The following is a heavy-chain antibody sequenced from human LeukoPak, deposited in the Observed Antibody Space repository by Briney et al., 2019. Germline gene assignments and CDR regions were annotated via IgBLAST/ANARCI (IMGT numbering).Heavy chain of an antibody. CDR1: GYTFTTYG. CDR3: ARVGSITIFGVVPVSDAEYFQH. V-gene: IGHV1-18*01. CDR2: ISAYNGNT. D-gene: IGHD3-3*01. Sequence: ASVKVSCKASGYTFTTYGINWVRQAPGQGLEWMGWISAYNGNTNYARKLQGRVTMTTDTSSTTAYMELRSLRSDDTAVYYCARVGSITIFGVVPVSDAEYFQHWGQGTLVTVSS. J-gene: IGHJ1*01.